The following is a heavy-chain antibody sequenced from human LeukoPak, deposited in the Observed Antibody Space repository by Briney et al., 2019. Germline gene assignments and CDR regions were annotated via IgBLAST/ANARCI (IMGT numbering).Heavy chain of an antibody. D-gene: IGHD4-17*01. CDR3: ARDRYGDYSIDY. J-gene: IGHJ4*02. CDR1: GLTFSSLW. V-gene: IGHV3-74*01. Sequence: PGGSLRLSCAASGLTFSSLWMHWVRQAPGKGLVWVSRITNDGSSTTYADSVKGRFTISRDNAKNSLYLQMNSLRAEDTAVYYCARDRYGDYSIDYWGQGTLVTVSS. CDR2: ITNDGSST.